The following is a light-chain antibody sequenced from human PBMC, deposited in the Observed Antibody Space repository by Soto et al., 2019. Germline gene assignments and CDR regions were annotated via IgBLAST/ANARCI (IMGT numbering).Light chain of an antibody. CDR1: QSVSSSY. CDR3: QQYDSSPLFT. J-gene: IGKJ3*01. V-gene: IGKV3-20*01. CDR2: GAS. Sequence: EIVLTQSPGTLSLSPGERVTLSCRASQSVSSSYLAWYQQKPGQAPRLLIYGASSRATGIPDRFSGSGSGTDFTLTISRLEPEDFAVYYCQQYDSSPLFTFGPGTKVDIK.